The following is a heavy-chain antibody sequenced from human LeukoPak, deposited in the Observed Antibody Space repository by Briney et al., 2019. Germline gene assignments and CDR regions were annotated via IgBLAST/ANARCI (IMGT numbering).Heavy chain of an antibody. J-gene: IGHJ4*02. Sequence: ASVKVSCKVSGYTLTELSIHWGRQAPGKGLEWMGYFDPEDAETIYAQKFQGRVTMTEDTSTDTAYMDLSSLRSEDTAVYYCATAVFGATFDYWGQGTLVTVSS. CDR2: FDPEDAET. V-gene: IGHV1-24*01. CDR3: ATAVFGATFDY. D-gene: IGHD3-10*02. CDR1: GYTLTELS.